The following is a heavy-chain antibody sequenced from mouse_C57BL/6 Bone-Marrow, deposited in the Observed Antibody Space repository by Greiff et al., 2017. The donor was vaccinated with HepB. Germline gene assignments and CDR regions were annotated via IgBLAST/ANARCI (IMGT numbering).Heavy chain of an antibody. CDR3: TTRGGYYWCDY. CDR2: IDPENGDT. Sequence: VQLKESGAELVRPGASVKLSCTASGFNIKDDYMHWVKQRPEQGLEWIGWIDPENGDTEYASKVQGKATLTADTSSNTASLQLSSLTSEDTAVYYCTTRGGYYWCDYWGQGTTLTVSS. J-gene: IGHJ2*01. CDR1: GFNIKDDY. D-gene: IGHD2-3*01. V-gene: IGHV14-4*01.